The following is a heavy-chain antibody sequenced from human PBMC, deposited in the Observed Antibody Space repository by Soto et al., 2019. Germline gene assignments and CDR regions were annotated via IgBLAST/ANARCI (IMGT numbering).Heavy chain of an antibody. CDR3: AREHFPSAYYSFDY. Sequence: QVQLVQSGAEMKKPGSSVKVSCKASGYTFTTYGISWVRQAPGQGLEWMGWISAYNGNTHYAQKLQGRVTMTTDTSTSTAYVELRGLRSDDTAVYYCAREHFPSAYYSFDYWGKGTQVTVSS. CDR1: GYTFTTYG. V-gene: IGHV1-18*04. J-gene: IGHJ4*02. D-gene: IGHD1-26*01. CDR2: ISAYNGNT.